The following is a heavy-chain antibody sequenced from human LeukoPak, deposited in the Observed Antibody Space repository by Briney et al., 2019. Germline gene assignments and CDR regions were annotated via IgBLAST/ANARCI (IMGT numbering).Heavy chain of an antibody. CDR1: GGSLSGYY. V-gene: IGHV4-34*01. Sequence: SETLSLTCAVYGGSLSGYYWSWIRQPPGKGLEWIGEINHSGSTNYNPSLKSQVTISVDTSKNQFSLKLSSVTAADTAVYYCARGRRVRYNWNYGGFDYWGQGTLVTVSS. D-gene: IGHD1-7*01. CDR3: ARGRRVRYNWNYGGFDY. CDR2: INHSGST. J-gene: IGHJ4*02.